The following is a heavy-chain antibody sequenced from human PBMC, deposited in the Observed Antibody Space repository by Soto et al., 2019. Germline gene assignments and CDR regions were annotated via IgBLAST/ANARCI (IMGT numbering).Heavy chain of an antibody. CDR1: GFTFSSYS. Sequence: GGSLRLSCAASGFTFSSYSMNWVRQAPGKGLEWVSSISSSSSYIYYADSVKGRFTISRDNAKNSLYLQMNSLRAEDTAVYYCARDFKGGGGSRTNGRVEPAPPRPYYYMAVWGKGTTVPVPS. D-gene: IGHD2-2*01. CDR3: ARDFKGGGGSRTNGRVEPAPPRPYYYMAV. V-gene: IGHV3-21*01. CDR2: ISSSSSYI. J-gene: IGHJ6*03.